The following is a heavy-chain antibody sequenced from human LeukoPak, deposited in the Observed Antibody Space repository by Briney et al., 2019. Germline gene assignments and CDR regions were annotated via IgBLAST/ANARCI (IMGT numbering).Heavy chain of an antibody. Sequence: GGSLRLSCAASGFSFSIYSMNWVRQAPGKGLEWVAVISYDGSNKYYADSVKGRFTISRDNSKNTLYLQMNSLRAEDTAVYYCARDYQQQLVQYYFDYWGQGALVTVSS. D-gene: IGHD6-13*01. J-gene: IGHJ4*02. CDR1: GFSFSIYS. V-gene: IGHV3-30*03. CDR2: ISYDGSNK. CDR3: ARDYQQQLVQYYFDY.